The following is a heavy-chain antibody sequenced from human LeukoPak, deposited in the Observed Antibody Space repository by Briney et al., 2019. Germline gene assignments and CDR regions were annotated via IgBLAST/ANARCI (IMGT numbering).Heavy chain of an antibody. CDR1: GFTFSSYW. Sequence: GGSLRLSCAASGFTFSSYWMSWVRQAPGKGLEWVANIKQDGSEKYYVDSVKGQFTISRDNAKNSLYLQMNSLRAEDTAVYYCARDTAADYYYYMDVWGKGTTVTVSS. V-gene: IGHV3-7*01. D-gene: IGHD2-21*02. CDR3: ARDTAADYYYYMDV. J-gene: IGHJ6*03. CDR2: IKQDGSEK.